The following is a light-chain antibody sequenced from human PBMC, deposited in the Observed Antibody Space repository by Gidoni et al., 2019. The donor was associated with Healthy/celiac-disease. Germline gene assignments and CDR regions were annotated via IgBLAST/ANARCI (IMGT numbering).Light chain of an antibody. J-gene: IGLJ2*01. Sequence: QSALTQPASVSGSPGQSITISCTGTSSDVGGYNYVSWYQQHPGKAPKLMIDEVSNRPSGVSNRFSGSKSGNTASLTISGLQAEDEADYYCSSYTSSSTLEFGGGTKLTVL. CDR2: EVS. CDR3: SSYTSSSTLE. CDR1: SSDVGGYNY. V-gene: IGLV2-14*01.